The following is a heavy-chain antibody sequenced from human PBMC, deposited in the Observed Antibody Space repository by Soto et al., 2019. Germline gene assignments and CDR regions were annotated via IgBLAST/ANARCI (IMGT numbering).Heavy chain of an antibody. CDR2: IYYSGST. CDR1: GGSISSSSYY. V-gene: IGHV4-39*01. J-gene: IGHJ6*02. D-gene: IGHD3-22*01. Sequence: SETLSLTCTVSGGSISSSSYYWGWIRQPPGKGLEWIGSIYYSGSTYYNPSLKSRVTISVDTSKNQFSLKLSSVTAADTAVYYCARQGPHSSGYWDYYYYGMDVWGQGTTVTVSS. CDR3: ARQGPHSSGYWDYYYYGMDV.